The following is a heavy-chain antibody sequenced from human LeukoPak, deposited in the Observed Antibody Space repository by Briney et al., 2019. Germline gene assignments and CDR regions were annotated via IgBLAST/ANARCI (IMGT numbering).Heavy chain of an antibody. D-gene: IGHD2-21*02. CDR2: ISGSGVST. Sequence: GGSLRLSCAASGFTFSSSAMTWVRQAPGKGLEWVSSISGSGVSTYYADSVKGRFTISRDNSKNTLYLQMNSLRAEDTAVYYCAKDTVVTAPFYGMDVWGQGTTVTVSS. J-gene: IGHJ6*02. CDR1: GFTFSSSA. V-gene: IGHV3-23*01. CDR3: AKDTVVTAPFYGMDV.